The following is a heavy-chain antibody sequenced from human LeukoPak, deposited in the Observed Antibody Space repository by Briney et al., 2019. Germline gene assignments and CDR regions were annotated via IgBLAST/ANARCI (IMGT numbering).Heavy chain of an antibody. CDR1: GFTFSSFS. D-gene: IGHD3-16*01. J-gene: IGHJ4*02. Sequence: GGSLRLSCAASGFTFSSFSMHWVRQAPGKGLEWVAFIRSDGSDKYYADSLKGRFTISRDNSKNTLHLQLNNLRTEDTAVYHCATRAFSSTTYGFGFWGQGTLVTVSS. V-gene: IGHV3-30*02. CDR3: ATRAFSSTTYGFGF. CDR2: IRSDGSDK.